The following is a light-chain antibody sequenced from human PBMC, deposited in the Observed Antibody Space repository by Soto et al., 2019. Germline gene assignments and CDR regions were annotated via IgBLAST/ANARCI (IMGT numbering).Light chain of an antibody. CDR2: DAS. V-gene: IGKV3-20*01. CDR3: PQYGSSTRT. J-gene: IGKJ1*01. Sequence: ESLFTGSPGTLILSPGERATIPCRASQSVSNYLAWYKQKPGQPPRLXIYDASNRATGIPDRFSGSGAGTEFTLTISRLEPQDFEVDYCPQYGSSTRTFGQGTKVDIK. CDR1: QSVSNY.